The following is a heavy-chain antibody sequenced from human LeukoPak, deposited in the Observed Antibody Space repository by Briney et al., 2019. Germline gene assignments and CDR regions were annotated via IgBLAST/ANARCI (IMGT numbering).Heavy chain of an antibody. V-gene: IGHV3-30-3*01. Sequence: GGSLRLSCAASGFTFTSYSMHWVRQAPGKGLEWVAVISYDGSNKYYADSVKGRFTISRDNSKNTLYLQMNSLRAEDTAVYYCARDRAMATTGGYFDYWGQGTLVTVSS. CDR3: ARDRAMATTGGYFDY. D-gene: IGHD5-24*01. CDR1: GFTFTSYS. CDR2: ISYDGSNK. J-gene: IGHJ4*02.